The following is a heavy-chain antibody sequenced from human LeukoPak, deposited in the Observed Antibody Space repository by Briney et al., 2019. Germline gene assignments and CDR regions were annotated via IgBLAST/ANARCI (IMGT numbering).Heavy chain of an antibody. J-gene: IGHJ4*02. CDR3: VRQNLLVATSNPTFDY. CDR2: IYYSGST. CDR1: GASISSSSYY. D-gene: IGHD5-12*01. V-gene: IGHV4-39*01. Sequence: SETLSLTCTVSGASISSSSYYWGWIRQPPGKGLEWIGSIYYSGSTYYNLSLKSRVTISVDTSKNQFSLKVSSVTAADTAVYYCVRQNLLVATSNPTFDYWGQGNLVTVSS.